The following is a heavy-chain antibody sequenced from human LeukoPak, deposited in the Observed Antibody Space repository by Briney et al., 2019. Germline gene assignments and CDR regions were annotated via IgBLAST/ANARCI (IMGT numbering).Heavy chain of an antibody. Sequence: PSETLSLTCAVYGGSFSGYYWSWIRQPPGKGLEWIGEINHSGSTNYNPSPKSRVTISVDTSKNQFSLKLSSVTAADTAVYYCARGGAYCSGGSCYSGRWFDPWGQGTLVTVSS. V-gene: IGHV4-34*01. J-gene: IGHJ5*02. CDR2: INHSGST. CDR3: ARGGAYCSGGSCYSGRWFDP. CDR1: GGSFSGYY. D-gene: IGHD2-15*01.